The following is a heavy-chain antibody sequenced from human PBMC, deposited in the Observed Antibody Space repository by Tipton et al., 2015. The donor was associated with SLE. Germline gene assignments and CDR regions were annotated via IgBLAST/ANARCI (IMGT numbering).Heavy chain of an antibody. V-gene: IGHV1-8*01. CDR1: GYTFTTSD. D-gene: IGHD2-2*01. CDR2: MNPKSGNT. J-gene: IGHJ6*01. Sequence: QLVQSGAEVKKPGASVKVSCKASGYTFTTSDINWVRQATGQGLEWMGWMNPKSGNTGYAQKFQGRVTMTRNTSISTAYMELSSLRSEDAAVQYCARAGRIVAAASYIYGGMDVWGQGTTVAVSS. CDR3: ARAGRIVAAASYIYGGMDV.